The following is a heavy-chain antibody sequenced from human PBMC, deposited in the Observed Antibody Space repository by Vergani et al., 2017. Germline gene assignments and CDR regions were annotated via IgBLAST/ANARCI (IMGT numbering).Heavy chain of an antibody. CDR3: ARDLFYYDSSGYYSGFFDY. CDR1: GYTFSSYG. V-gene: IGHV3-30*02. CDR2: IRYDGSNK. D-gene: IGHD3-22*01. J-gene: IGHJ4*02. Sequence: QVQLVESGGGVVQPGGSLRLSCAASGYTFSSYGMHWVRQAPGKGLEWVAFIRYDGSNKYYADSVKGRFTISRDNSKNTLYLQMNSLRAEDTAVYYCARDLFYYDSSGYYSGFFDYWGQGTLVTVSS.